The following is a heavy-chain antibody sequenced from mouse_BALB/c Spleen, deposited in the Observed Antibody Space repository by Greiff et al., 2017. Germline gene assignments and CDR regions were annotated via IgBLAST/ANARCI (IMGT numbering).Heavy chain of an antibody. Sequence: VQLQQSGAELVKPGASVKLSCTASGFNIKDTYMPWVKQRPEQGLEWIGRIDPANGNTKYDPKFQGKATITADTSSNTAYLRLSSLTSDDTAVYNCARGKVRDYAMDYWGQGTSVTVSS. CDR1: GFNIKDTY. CDR2: IDPANGNT. D-gene: IGHD2-13*01. J-gene: IGHJ4*01. V-gene: IGHV14-3*02. CDR3: ARGKVRDYAMDY.